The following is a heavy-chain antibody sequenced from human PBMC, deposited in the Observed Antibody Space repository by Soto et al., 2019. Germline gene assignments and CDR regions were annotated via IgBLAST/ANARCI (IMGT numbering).Heavy chain of an antibody. D-gene: IGHD3-3*01. J-gene: IGHJ5*02. CDR3: ARRHLRFFGVVIMYWFDP. CDR1: GGSISSSSYY. Sequence: PSETLSLTCTVSGGSISSSSYYWGWIRQPPGKGLEWIGSIYYSGSTYYNPSLKSRVTISVDTSKNQFSLKLSSVTAADTASYYFARRHLRFFGVVIMYWFDPWGQGTLVTVSS. V-gene: IGHV4-39*01. CDR2: IYYSGST.